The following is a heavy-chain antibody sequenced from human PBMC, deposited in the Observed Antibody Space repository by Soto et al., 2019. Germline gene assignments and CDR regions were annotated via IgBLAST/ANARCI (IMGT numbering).Heavy chain of an antibody. CDR2: IYYSGST. CDR3: AVGYTYVYGPLDV. CDR1: SGAINSSNW. V-gene: IGHV4-4*02. Sequence: QVQLQESGPGLVKASGTLSRTCAVSSGAINSSNWWRWVRQPPGKGLEWIGEIYYSGSTDYTPSLTSRVTTSVDKSRNQFSLKLSSVTAADTAVYYCAVGYTYVYGPLDVWGKGTTVTVSS. J-gene: IGHJ6*04. D-gene: IGHD5-18*01.